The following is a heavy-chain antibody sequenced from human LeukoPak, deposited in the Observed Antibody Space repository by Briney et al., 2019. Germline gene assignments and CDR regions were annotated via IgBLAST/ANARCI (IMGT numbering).Heavy chain of an antibody. CDR2: ISGSGGST. CDR1: GFTFSSYA. V-gene: IGHV3-23*01. D-gene: IGHD3-22*01. CDR3: AKVCAVSDSSGYYAGNWLDP. Sequence: GGSLRLSCAASGFTFSSYAMSWVRQAPGKGLEWVSAISGSGGSTYYADSVKGRFTISRDNSRNTLYLQMNSLRAEDTAVYYCAKVCAVSDSSGYYAGNWLDPWGQGTLVTVSS. J-gene: IGHJ5*02.